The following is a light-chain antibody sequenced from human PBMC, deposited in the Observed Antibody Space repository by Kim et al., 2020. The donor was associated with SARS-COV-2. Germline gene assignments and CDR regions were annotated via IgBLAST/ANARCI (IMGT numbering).Light chain of an antibody. J-gene: IGLJ2*01. CDR2: GKN. Sequence: ALGQTVRITCQGDSLRNYYASWYQQKPGQAPLVVIYGKNNRLSGIPDRFSGSTSGNTASLTITGAQAEDEAVYYCNSRDSSTNHLVFGGGTQLTVL. CDR3: NSRDSSTNHLV. V-gene: IGLV3-19*01. CDR1: SLRNYY.